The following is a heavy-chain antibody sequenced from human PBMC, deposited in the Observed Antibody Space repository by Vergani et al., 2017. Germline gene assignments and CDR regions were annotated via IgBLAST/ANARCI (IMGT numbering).Heavy chain of an antibody. CDR3: AKDWVYCSSTSCYKDYYYYMDV. CDR1: GFTFGDHA. V-gene: IGHV3-23*04. Sequence: EVHLVESGGGLVQPGRSLRLSCTGSGFTFGDHAMSWVRQAPGKGLEWVSAISGSGGSTYYADSVKGRFTISRDNSKNTLYLQMNSLRAEDTAVYYCAKDWVYCSSTSCYKDYYYYMDVWGKGTTVTVSS. CDR2: ISGSGGST. J-gene: IGHJ6*03. D-gene: IGHD2-2*02.